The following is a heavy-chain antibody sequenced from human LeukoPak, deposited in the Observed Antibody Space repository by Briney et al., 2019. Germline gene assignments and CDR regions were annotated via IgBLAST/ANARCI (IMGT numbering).Heavy chain of an antibody. Sequence: PGGSLRLSCAASGITFSSYAMSWVRQAPGKGLEWVSAISCSGGSTYYADSVKGRFTISRDNSKNTLYLQMNSLRAEDTAVYYCAITGYYYYYGMDVWGKGTTVTVSS. CDR1: GITFSSYA. CDR3: AITGYYYYYGMDV. CDR2: ISCSGGST. V-gene: IGHV3-23*01. J-gene: IGHJ6*04.